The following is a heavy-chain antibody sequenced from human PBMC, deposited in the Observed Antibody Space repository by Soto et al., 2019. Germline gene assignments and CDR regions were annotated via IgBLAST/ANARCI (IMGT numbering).Heavy chain of an antibody. Sequence: EVQLVESGGGLVQPGGSLRLSCVASGFTFSTDSMNWVRQAPGKGLEWVAHISTSGATRYYADSVTGRFTISRDNAKTSLYLQMDSPRNEDGAVYYWARVFGRGLDYWGQGTMVTVS. CDR3: ARVFGRGLDY. CDR1: GFTFSTDS. CDR2: ISTSGATR. J-gene: IGHJ4*02. D-gene: IGHD3-10*01. V-gene: IGHV3-48*02.